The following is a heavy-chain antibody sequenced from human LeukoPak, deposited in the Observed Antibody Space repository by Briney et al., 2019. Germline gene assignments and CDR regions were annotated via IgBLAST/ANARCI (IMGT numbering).Heavy chain of an antibody. CDR2: ISYDGSNK. J-gene: IGHJ4*02. Sequence: GGSLRLSCAASGFTFSSYGMHWVRQAPGKGLEWVAVISYDGSNKYYADSVKGRFAISRDNSKNTLYLQMNSLRAEDTAVYYCAKALTFYSGSYDYWGQGTLVTASS. D-gene: IGHD1-26*01. CDR3: AKALTFYSGSYDY. V-gene: IGHV3-30*18. CDR1: GFTFSSYG.